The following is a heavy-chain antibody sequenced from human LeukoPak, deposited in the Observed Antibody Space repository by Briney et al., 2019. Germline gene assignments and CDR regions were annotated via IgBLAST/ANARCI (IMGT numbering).Heavy chain of an antibody. CDR3: ARTPGRAYYYDSSGYPSYHTEYYYFDY. J-gene: IGHJ4*02. D-gene: IGHD3-22*01. CDR2: IYYSGST. V-gene: IGHV4-39*07. CDR1: GGSISSSSYC. Sequence: PSETLSLTCTVSGGSISSSSYCWGWIRQPPGKGLEWIGSIYYSGSTYYNPSLKSRVTISVDTSKNQFSLKLSSVTAADTAVYFCARTPGRAYYYDSSGYPSYHTEYYYFDYWGQGTLVTVSS.